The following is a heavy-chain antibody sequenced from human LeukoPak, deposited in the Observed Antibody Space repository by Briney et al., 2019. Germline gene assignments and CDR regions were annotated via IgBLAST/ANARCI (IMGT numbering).Heavy chain of an antibody. D-gene: IGHD3-9*01. V-gene: IGHV3-23*01. Sequence: GGSLRLSCAASGFTFSSYAMSWVRRAPGKGLEWVSSISGSGGSTYYADSVKGRFTISRDNSKNTLYLQMNSLRAEDTAVYYCAKGPDGYYDILTGLKGKFDPWGQGTLVTVSS. CDR1: GFTFSSYA. J-gene: IGHJ5*02. CDR3: AKGPDGYYDILTGLKGKFDP. CDR2: ISGSGGST.